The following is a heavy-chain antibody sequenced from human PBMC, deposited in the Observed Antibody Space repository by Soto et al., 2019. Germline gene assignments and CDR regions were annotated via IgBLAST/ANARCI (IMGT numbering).Heavy chain of an antibody. J-gene: IGHJ3*02. CDR3: ARVARIVPSNDVEPIDAFDI. CDR1: GYTFASYG. Sequence: VSVKVSCKASGYTFASYGSSWVRQAPGQGLERMGWISAYNGNTNYAQKLQGRVTMTTDTSTSTAYMELRSLRSDDTAVYYCARVARIVPSNDVEPIDAFDIWGQGTMVTVSS. CDR2: ISAYNGNT. D-gene: IGHD1-1*01. V-gene: IGHV1-18*01.